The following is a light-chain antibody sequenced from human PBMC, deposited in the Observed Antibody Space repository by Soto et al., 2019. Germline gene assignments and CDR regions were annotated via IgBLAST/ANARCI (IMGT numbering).Light chain of an antibody. Sequence: DVQLTQSPSFLSASVGDRVTITSRASQDISSYLAWYQQKPGKPPKLLIYVTSTLQSGVPSRFSGSGSGTEFTLTISSLQPEDFATYFCQQLNTYPFTFGGGTKVDIK. CDR2: VTS. V-gene: IGKV1-9*01. J-gene: IGKJ4*01. CDR3: QQLNTYPFT. CDR1: QDISSY.